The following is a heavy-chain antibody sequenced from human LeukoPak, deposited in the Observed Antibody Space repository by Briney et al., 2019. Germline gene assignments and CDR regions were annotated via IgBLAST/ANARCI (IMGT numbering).Heavy chain of an antibody. CDR2: IYYSGST. Sequence: PSETLSLTCTVSGGSISSYYWSWIRQPPGKGLEWIGYIYYSGSTNYNPSLKSRVTISVDTSKNQFSLKLSSVTAADTAVYYCARVGRGGYDSRGYYIFDYWGQGTLVTVSS. V-gene: IGHV4-59*01. J-gene: IGHJ4*02. D-gene: IGHD3-22*01. CDR3: ARVGRGGYDSRGYYIFDY. CDR1: GGSISSYY.